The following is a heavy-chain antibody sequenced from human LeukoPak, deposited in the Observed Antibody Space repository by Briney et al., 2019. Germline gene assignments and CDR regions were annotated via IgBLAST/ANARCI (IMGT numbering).Heavy chain of an antibody. CDR3: ARRGGTMEHFDY. J-gene: IGHJ4*02. CDR1: GGSISSYY. D-gene: IGHD3-10*01. V-gene: IGHV4-59*01. Sequence: SETLSLTCTVSGGSISSYYWSWIRQPPGKGLEWIGYIYYSGSTNYNPSLKSRVTISVDTSKNQFSLKLNTVTAADTAVYYCARRGGTMEHFDYWGQGTLVTVSS. CDR2: IYYSGST.